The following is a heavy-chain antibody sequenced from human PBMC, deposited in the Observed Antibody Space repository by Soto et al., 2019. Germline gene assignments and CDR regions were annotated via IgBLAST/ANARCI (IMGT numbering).Heavy chain of an antibody. CDR2: IWYDGSNK. V-gene: IGHV3-33*01. Sequence: QVQLVESGGGVVQPGRSLRLSCAASGFTFSSYCMHWVRQAPGKGLEWVAVIWYDGSNKYYADSVKGRFTISRDNSKKTLYLQMNSLRAEYTAVYYCERDLGGDYWGQGTLVTVSS. D-gene: IGHD3-16*01. CDR1: GFTFSSYC. CDR3: ERDLGGDY. J-gene: IGHJ4*02.